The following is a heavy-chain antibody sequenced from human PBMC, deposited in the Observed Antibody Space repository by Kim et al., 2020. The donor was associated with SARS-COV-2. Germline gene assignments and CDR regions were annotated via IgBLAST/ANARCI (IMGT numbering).Heavy chain of an antibody. J-gene: IGHJ6*04. CDR2: INTNTGNP. D-gene: IGHD3-9*01. V-gene: IGHV7-4-1*02. CDR3: ARDRAVLRYFNYYGMDV. Sequence: ASVKVSCKASGYTFTSYAMNWVRQAPGQGLEWMGWINTNTGNPTYAQGFTGRFVFSLDTSVSTAYLQISSLKAEDTAVYYCARDRAVLRYFNYYGMDVWGKGTTVTVSS. CDR1: GYTFTSYA.